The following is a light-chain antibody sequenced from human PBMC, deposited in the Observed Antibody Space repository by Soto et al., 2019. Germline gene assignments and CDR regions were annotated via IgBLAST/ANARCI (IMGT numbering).Light chain of an antibody. CDR3: SSYTSSSTLLYV. Sequence: QSALTQPASVSGSPGQSITISCTGTSSDVGGYNYVSWYQQHPGKAPKLMIYDVSNRPSGVSNRFSGSKSCNTASLTISGLQAEEEDDYYCSSYTSSSTLLYVFGTGTKLTVL. V-gene: IGLV2-14*01. CDR1: SSDVGGYNY. CDR2: DVS. J-gene: IGLJ1*01.